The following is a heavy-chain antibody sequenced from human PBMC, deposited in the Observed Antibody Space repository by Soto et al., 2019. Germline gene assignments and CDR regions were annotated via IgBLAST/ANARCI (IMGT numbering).Heavy chain of an antibody. CDR2: MNPNTGNS. CDR1: GYTFTSYD. D-gene: IGHD1-1*01. Sequence: QVQLVQSGAEVRKPGASVKVSCEASGYTFTSYDIYWVRQATGQGLEWMGSMNPNTGNSGYAQKFQGRVTMTSDTSISTAHMELSSLRSEDTAVYYCARRAETNGWNGFGADKYYFDFWGQGTLVTVSS. V-gene: IGHV1-8*01. CDR3: ARRAETNGWNGFGADKYYFDF. J-gene: IGHJ4*02.